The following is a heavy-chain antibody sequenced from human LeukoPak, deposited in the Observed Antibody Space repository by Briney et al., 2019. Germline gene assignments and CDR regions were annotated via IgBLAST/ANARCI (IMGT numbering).Heavy chain of an antibody. D-gene: IGHD6-6*01. V-gene: IGHV3-23*01. CDR2: ISGNGGST. CDR1: GFTFSSHA. Sequence: GGSLRLSCAATGFTFSSHAMSWVRQAPGKGLEWVSGISGNGGSTYYADSVKGRFTISRDNSKNTLYLQMNSLRGEDTAIYYCARKEGYSTSSSDYWGQGTLVTVPS. CDR3: ARKEGYSTSSSDY. J-gene: IGHJ4*02.